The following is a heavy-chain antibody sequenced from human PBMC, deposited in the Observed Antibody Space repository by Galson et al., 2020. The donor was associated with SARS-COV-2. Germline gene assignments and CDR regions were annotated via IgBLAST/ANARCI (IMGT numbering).Heavy chain of an antibody. V-gene: IGHV4-34*01. CDR3: ARVVVGATWTLDY. J-gene: IGHJ4*02. Sequence: SETLSLTCAVYGGSFSGYYWSWIRQPPGKGLEWIGEINHSGSTNYNPSLKSRVTISVDTSKNQFSLKLSSVTAADTAVYYCARVVVGATWTLDYWGQGTLVTVSS. CDR1: GGSFSGYY. D-gene: IGHD1-26*01. CDR2: INHSGST.